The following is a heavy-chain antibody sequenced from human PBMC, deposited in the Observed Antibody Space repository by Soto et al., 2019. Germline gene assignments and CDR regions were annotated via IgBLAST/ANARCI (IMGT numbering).Heavy chain of an antibody. V-gene: IGHV5-51*01. CDR3: ARTWWDIVVVPAAMETFSHWFDP. Sequence: PGESLKISCKGSGYSFTSYWIGWVRQMPGKGLEWMGIIYPGGSDTRYSPSFQGQVTISADKSISTAYLQWSSLKASDTAMYYCARTWWDIVVVPAAMETFSHWFDPWGQGTLVTVSS. CDR1: GYSFTSYW. D-gene: IGHD2-2*01. CDR2: IYPGGSDT. J-gene: IGHJ5*02.